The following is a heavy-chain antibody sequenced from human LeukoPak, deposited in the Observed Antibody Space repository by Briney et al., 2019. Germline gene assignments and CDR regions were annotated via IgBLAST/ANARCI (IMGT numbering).Heavy chain of an antibody. J-gene: IGHJ6*02. D-gene: IGHD3/OR15-3a*01. CDR1: GYTFTGYY. Sequence: ASVKVSCKSSGYTFTGYYLHWVRQAPGQGLEWMGWIDPNSGGTNSAQKFKGRVTMTRDTSISTAYMELSRPRSDDTAVYYCAGLLGGTILDFSYGMDVWGQGTTVTVSS. CDR2: IDPNSGGT. V-gene: IGHV1-2*02. CDR3: AGLLGGTILDFSYGMDV.